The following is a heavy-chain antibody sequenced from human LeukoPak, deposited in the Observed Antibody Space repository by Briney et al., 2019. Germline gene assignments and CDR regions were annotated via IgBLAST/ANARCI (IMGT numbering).Heavy chain of an antibody. J-gene: IGHJ3*02. CDR2: ISSSGSTT. V-gene: IGHV3-11*01. CDR3: ARDLTVRSYSHDAFDI. CDR1: GFTFSDYY. Sequence: PGGSLRLSCAASGFTFSDYYMSWIRQAPGKGLEWVSYISSSGSTTYYGDSVKGRFTISRDNAKKSLFLQMNSLRAEDTAVYYCARDLTVRSYSHDAFDIWGQGTTVFVSS. D-gene: IGHD1-26*01.